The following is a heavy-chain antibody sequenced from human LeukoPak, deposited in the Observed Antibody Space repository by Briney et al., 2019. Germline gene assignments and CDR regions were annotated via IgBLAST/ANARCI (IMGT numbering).Heavy chain of an antibody. J-gene: IGHJ4*02. CDR2: ISGSGGST. Sequence: GGSLRLSCAASGFTFSSYAMSWVRQAPGKGLEWVSAISGSGGSTYYADSVRGRFTISRDNSKNTLYLQMNSLRAEDTAVYYCAKVPSAAGVYYFDYWGQGTLVTVSS. CDR1: GFTFSSYA. D-gene: IGHD6-13*01. CDR3: AKVPSAAGVYYFDY. V-gene: IGHV3-23*01.